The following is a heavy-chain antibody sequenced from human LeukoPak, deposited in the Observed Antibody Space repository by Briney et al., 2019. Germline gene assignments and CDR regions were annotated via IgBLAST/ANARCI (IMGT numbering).Heavy chain of an antibody. CDR2: ISAYNGNT. V-gene: IGHV1-18*01. CDR3: AGVDQARGPDY. CDR1: GYTFTSYG. D-gene: IGHD3-10*01. Sequence: ASVKVSCTASGYTFTSYGISWVRQAPGQGLEWMGWISAYNGNTNYAQKLQGRVTMTTDTSTSTAYMELRSLRSDDTAVYYCAGVDQARGPDYWGQGTLVTVSS. J-gene: IGHJ4*02.